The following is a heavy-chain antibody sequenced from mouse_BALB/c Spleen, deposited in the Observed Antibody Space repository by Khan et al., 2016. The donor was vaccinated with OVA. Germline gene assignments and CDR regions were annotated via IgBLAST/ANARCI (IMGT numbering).Heavy chain of an antibody. CDR3: ARAGVYDGYFAWFAF. V-gene: IGHV1-7*01. J-gene: IGHJ3*01. CDR2: INPITGYT. Sequence: QVQLQQSGAELAKPGASVKMSCKASGYTFTSYWMHWVKQRPGQGPEWIGYINPITGYTEFNQKFKDKATLTADKSSSTAYMQLSSLTSEDSAVYYCARAGVYDGYFAWFAFWGQGTLVTVSA. CDR1: GYTFTSYW. D-gene: IGHD2-3*01.